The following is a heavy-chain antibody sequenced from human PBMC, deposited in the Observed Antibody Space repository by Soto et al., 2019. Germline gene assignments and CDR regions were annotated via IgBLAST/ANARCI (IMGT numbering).Heavy chain of an antibody. CDR1: GFTFRTYT. Sequence: EVQLVESGGGLVKPGGSLRLSCVASGFTFRTYTMNCVRQAPGKGLEWVSGIRGFSPYTFYAESVKGRFTISRDNAKNSLYLQMNSLGVEDTAVYYCARDRGYDAHDYYYNAMDVWGQGTTVTVSS. J-gene: IGHJ6*02. D-gene: IGHD2-15*01. V-gene: IGHV3-21*01. CDR2: IRGFSPYT. CDR3: ARDRGYDAHDYYYNAMDV.